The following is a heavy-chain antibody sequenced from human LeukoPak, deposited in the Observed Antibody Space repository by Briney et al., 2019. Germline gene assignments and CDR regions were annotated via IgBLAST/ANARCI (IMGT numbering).Heavy chain of an antibody. CDR3: ARETTVTTAFDY. CDR1: GGSISSGSYY. V-gene: IGHV4-61*02. J-gene: IGHJ4*02. CDR2: IYTSGST. D-gene: IGHD4-17*01. Sequence: PSQTLSLACTVSGGSISSGSYYWSWIRQPAGKGLEWIGRIYTSGSTNYNPSLKSRVTISVDTSKNQFSLKLSSVPAADTAVYYCARETTVTTAFDYWGQGTLVTVSS.